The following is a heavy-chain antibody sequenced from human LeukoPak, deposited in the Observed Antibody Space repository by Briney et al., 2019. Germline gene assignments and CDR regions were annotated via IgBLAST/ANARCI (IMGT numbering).Heavy chain of an antibody. D-gene: IGHD3-16*02. CDR3: ANGLNYDYVWGSYRFDY. V-gene: IGHV3-21*04. Sequence: GGSLRLSCAASGLTFSSYSMNWVRQAPGKGLEWVSSISSSSSYIYYADSVKGRFTISRDNAKNSLYLQMNSLRAEDTAVYYCANGLNYDYVWGSYRFDYWGQGTLVTVSS. CDR1: GLTFSSYS. CDR2: ISSSSSYI. J-gene: IGHJ4*02.